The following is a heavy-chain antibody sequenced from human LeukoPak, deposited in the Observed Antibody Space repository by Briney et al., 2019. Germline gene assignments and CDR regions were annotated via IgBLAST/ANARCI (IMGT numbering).Heavy chain of an antibody. Sequence: GGSLRLSCEASGFTLSTYFISWIRQAPGKRLEWVSYITNSGRSTKYADAVKGRFTMSRDNAKQSVYLEMTDLRAEDTAVYYCAREASGYYHVFDVWGQGTLVTVSS. J-gene: IGHJ4*02. D-gene: IGHD3-3*01. CDR1: GFTLSTYF. CDR2: ITNSGRST. CDR3: AREASGYYHVFDV. V-gene: IGHV3-11*04.